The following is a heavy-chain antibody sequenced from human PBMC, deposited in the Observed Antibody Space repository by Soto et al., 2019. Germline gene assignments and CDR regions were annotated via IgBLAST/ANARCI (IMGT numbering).Heavy chain of an antibody. J-gene: IGHJ3*02. CDR2: IIPIFGTA. CDR3: ARDQTQKYYYNSSGYSPDAFDI. V-gene: IGHV1-69*13. D-gene: IGHD3-22*01. Sequence: ASVKVSCKASGGTFSSYAISWVRQAPGQGLEWMGGIIPIFGTANYAQKFQGRVTITADESTSTAYMELSSLRSEDTAVYYCARDQTQKYYYNSSGYSPDAFDIWGQGTMVTV. CDR1: GGTFSSYA.